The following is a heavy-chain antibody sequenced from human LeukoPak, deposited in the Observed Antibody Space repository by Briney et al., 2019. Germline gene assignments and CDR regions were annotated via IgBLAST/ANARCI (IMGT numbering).Heavy chain of an antibody. CDR1: GGSFSGYY. CDR2: INHSGST. D-gene: IGHD5-18*01. V-gene: IGHV4-34*01. J-gene: IGHJ4*02. CDR3: ASGSYGKSVHFDY. Sequence: SETLSLTCAVYGGSFSGYYWSWIRQPPGKGLERIGEINHSGSTNYNPSLKSRVTISEDTSKNQFSLKLSSVTAADTAVYYCASGSYGKSVHFDYWGQGTLVTVSS.